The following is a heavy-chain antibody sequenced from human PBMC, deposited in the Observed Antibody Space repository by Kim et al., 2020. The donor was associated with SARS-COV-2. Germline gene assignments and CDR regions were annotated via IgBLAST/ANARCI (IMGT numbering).Heavy chain of an antibody. CDR2: ISAYNGNT. Sequence: ASVKVSCKASGYTFTSYGISWVRQAPGQGLEWMGWISAYNGNTNYAQKLQGRVTMTTDTSTSTAYMELRSLRSDDTAVYYCARDSSSSWITQTVYYYYGMDVWGQGTTVTVSS. D-gene: IGHD6-13*01. J-gene: IGHJ6*02. V-gene: IGHV1-18*01. CDR1: GYTFTSYG. CDR3: ARDSSSSWITQTVYYYYGMDV.